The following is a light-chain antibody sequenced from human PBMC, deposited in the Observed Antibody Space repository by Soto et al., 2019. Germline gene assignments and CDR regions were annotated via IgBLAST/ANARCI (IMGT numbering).Light chain of an antibody. J-gene: IGKJ1*01. CDR1: QSVSSN. V-gene: IGKV3-15*01. CDR3: QQYNNWPWT. Sequence: EIVMTQSPATLSVSPGERATLSCRASQSVSSNLAWYQQKPGQAPRLLMYGASTRATGIPARFSGSGSGTEFTLIISSLQSEDFAVYYCQQYNNWPWTFGQGTKVEFK. CDR2: GAS.